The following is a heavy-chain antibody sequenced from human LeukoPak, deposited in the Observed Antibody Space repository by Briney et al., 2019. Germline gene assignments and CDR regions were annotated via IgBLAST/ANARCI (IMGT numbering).Heavy chain of an antibody. J-gene: IGHJ4*02. Sequence: GGSLRLSCAASGFTLSSYVVSWVRQAPGKGLEWVGRTRNKANSYSTEYAASVKGRFTISRDDSKNSLYLQMNSLKTEDTAVYYCARAFVGAVDYWGEGTLVTVSS. V-gene: IGHV3-72*01. D-gene: IGHD1-26*01. CDR1: GFTLSSYV. CDR3: ARAFVGAVDY. CDR2: TRNKANSYST.